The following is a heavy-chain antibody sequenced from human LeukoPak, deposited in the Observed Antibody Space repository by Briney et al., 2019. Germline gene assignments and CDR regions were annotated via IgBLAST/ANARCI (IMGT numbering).Heavy chain of an antibody. J-gene: IGHJ4*02. D-gene: IGHD1-26*01. Sequence: GRSLRLSCAASGFSFSGQWMNWVRQPPGKGLEWVANIKAEGGEKYYVASVKGRFTISRDDAKRTVDVQMDNLRAEDTAIYYCAYRNNFEYWGQGALVTVSS. CDR3: AYRNNFEY. V-gene: IGHV3-7*05. CDR2: IKAEGGEK. CDR1: GFSFSGQW.